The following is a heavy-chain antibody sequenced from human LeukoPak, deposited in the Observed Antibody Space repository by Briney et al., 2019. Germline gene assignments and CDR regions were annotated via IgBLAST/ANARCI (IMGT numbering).Heavy chain of an antibody. Sequence: SETLSLTCTVSGGSISSYYWSWIRQPPGKGLEWIGYIYYSGSTNYNPSLKSRVTISVDTSKNQFSLKLSSVTATDTAVYYCARGSYSSGWYGGIDYWGQGTLVTVSS. J-gene: IGHJ4*02. V-gene: IGHV4-59*01. CDR2: IYYSGST. CDR1: GGSISSYY. D-gene: IGHD6-19*01. CDR3: ARGSYSSGWYGGIDY.